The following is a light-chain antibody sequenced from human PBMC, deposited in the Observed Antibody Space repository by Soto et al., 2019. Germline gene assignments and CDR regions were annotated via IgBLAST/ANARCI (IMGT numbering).Light chain of an antibody. CDR1: QGISSY. V-gene: IGKV1-8*01. CDR2: AAS. CDR3: LQYYSYPLT. J-gene: IGKJ4*01. Sequence: AIRMTQSPSSFSASTGDRVTITCRASQGISSYLAWYQQKPGKAPKLLIYAASTLQSGVPSRFSGSGSGTDFTLTISFLQSEDFATYYCLQYYSYPLTFCGGTKVDIK.